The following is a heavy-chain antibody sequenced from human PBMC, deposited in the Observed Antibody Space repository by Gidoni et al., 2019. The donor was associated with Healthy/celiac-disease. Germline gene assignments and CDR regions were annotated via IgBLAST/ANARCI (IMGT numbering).Heavy chain of an antibody. CDR3: ARDANPPLGNWFDP. J-gene: IGHJ5*02. D-gene: IGHD1-26*01. CDR2: ISYDGSNK. V-gene: IGHV3-30*04. CDR1: GFTFSSYA. Sequence: QVQLVESGGGVVQAGRSLRLSCAASGFTFSSYAMHWVRQAPGKGLEWVAVISYDGSNKYYADSVKGRFTISRDNSKNTLYLQMNSLRAEDTAVYYCARDANPPLGNWFDPWGQGTLVTVSS.